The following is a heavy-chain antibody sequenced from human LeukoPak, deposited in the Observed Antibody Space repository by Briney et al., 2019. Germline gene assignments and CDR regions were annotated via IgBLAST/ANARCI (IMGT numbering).Heavy chain of an antibody. CDR1: GGSISSYY. CDR2: IYYSGST. J-gene: IGHJ6*03. D-gene: IGHD1-1*01. CDR3: ARDHYIDGTQYYYYYMDV. V-gene: IGHV4-59*01. Sequence: SETLSLTCTVSGGSISSYYWSWIRQPPGKGLAWIGYIYYSGSTNYNPSLKSRVTISVDTSKNQFSLKLSSVTAADTAVYYCARDHYIDGTQYYYYYMDVWGKGTTVTVSS.